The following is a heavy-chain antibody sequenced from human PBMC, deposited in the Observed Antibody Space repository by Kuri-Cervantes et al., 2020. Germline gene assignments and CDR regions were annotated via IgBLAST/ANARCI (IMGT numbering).Heavy chain of an antibody. CDR1: GYTFTSYD. V-gene: IGHV1-8*02. D-gene: IGHD6-19*01. CDR3: ARWVGSGWYIDY. CDR2: MNPNSGNT. J-gene: IGHJ4*02. Sequence: ASVKVSCKASGYTFTSYDINWARQATGQGLEWMGWMNPNSGNTGYAQKFQGRVTMTRNTSISTAYMELSSLRSEDTAVYYCARWVGSGWYIDYWGQGTLVTVSS.